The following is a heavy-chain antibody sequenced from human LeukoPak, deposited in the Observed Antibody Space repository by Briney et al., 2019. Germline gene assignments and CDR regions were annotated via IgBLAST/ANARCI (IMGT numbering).Heavy chain of an antibody. V-gene: IGHV4-34*01. J-gene: IGHJ6*03. CDR2: INHSGST. CDR1: GGSFSGYY. CDR3: ARGVEAAAVDYYYYMDV. D-gene: IGHD6-13*01. Sequence: PSETLSLTCAVYGGSFSGYYWNWIRQPPGKGLEWIGEINHSGSTNYNPSLKSRVTISVDTSKNQFSLKPSSVTAADTAVYYCARGVEAAAVDYYYYMDVWGKGTTVTVSS.